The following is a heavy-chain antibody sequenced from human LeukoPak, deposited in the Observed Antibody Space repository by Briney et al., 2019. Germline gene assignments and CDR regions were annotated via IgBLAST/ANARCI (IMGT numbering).Heavy chain of an antibody. CDR2: ISSSSSYI. D-gene: IGHD4-17*01. V-gene: IGHV3-21*01. J-gene: IGHJ6*02. Sequence: GGSLRLSCAASGFTFSSYSMNWVRQAPGKGLEWVSSISSSSSYIYYADSVKGRFTISRDNAKNSLYLQMYSLRAEDTAVYYCARDDGDYSALYYGMDVWGQGTTVTVSS. CDR3: ARDDGDYSALYYGMDV. CDR1: GFTFSSYS.